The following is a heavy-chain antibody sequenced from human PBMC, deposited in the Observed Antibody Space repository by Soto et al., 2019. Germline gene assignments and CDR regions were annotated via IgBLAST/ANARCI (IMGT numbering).Heavy chain of an antibody. CDR2: ITGGVSST. D-gene: IGHD3-10*01. CDR3: AKEATYYYGSGIDPYYGMDV. J-gene: IGHJ6*02. Sequence: TGGSLRLSCAASGGPFSSYAMSWVRQAPGKGLEWVSAITGGVSSTYYADSVKGRFTISRDNSKNTLYLQMNSLRAEDTAVYYCAKEATYYYGSGIDPYYGMDVWGQGTTVTVSS. CDR1: GGPFSSYA. V-gene: IGHV3-23*01.